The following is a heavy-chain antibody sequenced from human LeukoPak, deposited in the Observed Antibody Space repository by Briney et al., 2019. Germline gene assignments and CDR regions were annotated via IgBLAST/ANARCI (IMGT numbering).Heavy chain of an antibody. Sequence: SVKVSCKASGGTFSSYAISWVRQAPGQGLEWMGGIIPIFGTANYAQKFQGRVTITADESTSTAYMELSGLRSEDTAVYYCARAVDSSGYYILNLYGMDVWGQGTTVTVSS. CDR3: ARAVDSSGYYILNLYGMDV. D-gene: IGHD3-22*01. CDR1: GGTFSSYA. J-gene: IGHJ6*02. CDR2: IIPIFGTA. V-gene: IGHV1-69*13.